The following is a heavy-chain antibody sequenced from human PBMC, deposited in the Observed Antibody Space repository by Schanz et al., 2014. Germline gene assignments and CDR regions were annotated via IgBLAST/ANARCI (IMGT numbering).Heavy chain of an antibody. Sequence: QLQLQESGSGLVKPSQTLSLTCAVSGGSIRSGDYSWTWSWIRQPPGKGLEWIGYIYQNGSSHHNPALKSRSTMSVNRSQNQFSLKLTSVTAADTAVYYCARLRDYNGSGSYFDYWGQGTLVTVSS. V-gene: IGHV4-30-2*01. CDR3: ARLRDYNGSGSYFDY. CDR1: GGSIRSGDYS. J-gene: IGHJ4*02. CDR2: IYQNGSS. D-gene: IGHD3-10*01.